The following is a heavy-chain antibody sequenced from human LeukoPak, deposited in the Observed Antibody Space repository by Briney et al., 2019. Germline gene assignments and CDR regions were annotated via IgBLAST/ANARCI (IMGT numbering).Heavy chain of an antibody. V-gene: IGHV3-30*18. CDR1: GFSFSSYG. Sequence: GGSLRLSCAASGFSFSSYGAQWVRQAPGKGLEWVAIISYDGSNKYYADSVKGRFTISRDNSKNTLYLQMNSLRAEDTALYFCAKDLDSLLFCFDRSGYLSLDYWGQGILVTVSS. CDR3: AKDLDSLLFCFDRSGYLSLDY. D-gene: IGHD3-22*01. CDR2: ISYDGSNK. J-gene: IGHJ4*02.